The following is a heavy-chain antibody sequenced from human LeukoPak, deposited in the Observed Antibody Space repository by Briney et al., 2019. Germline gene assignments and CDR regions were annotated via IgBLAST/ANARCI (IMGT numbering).Heavy chain of an antibody. J-gene: IGHJ4*02. V-gene: IGHV4-39*07. Sequence: SETLSPTCTVSGGSISSSSYYWGWIRQPPGKGLEWIGSIYYSGSTYYNPSLKSRVTISVDTSKNQFSLKLSSVTAADTAVYYCARDQYYYDSSAYYRFDYWGQGALVTVSS. D-gene: IGHD3-22*01. CDR1: GGSISSSSYY. CDR3: ARDQYYYDSSAYYRFDY. CDR2: IYYSGST.